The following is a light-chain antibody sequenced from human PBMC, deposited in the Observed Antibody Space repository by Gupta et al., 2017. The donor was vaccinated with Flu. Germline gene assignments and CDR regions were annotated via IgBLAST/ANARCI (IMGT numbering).Light chain of an antibody. V-gene: IGLV4-69*01. CDR1: SGDSSYA. Sequence: VKITCTLSSGDSSYAIALHQQQPEKGPRYLLKIDSDGSHSKGDEVPDRFSGSSSGADRNLTISSGQAEAEDDYDCQTWGTGLWVFGGGTKLTVL. CDR2: IDSDGSH. J-gene: IGLJ3*02. CDR3: QTWGTGLWV.